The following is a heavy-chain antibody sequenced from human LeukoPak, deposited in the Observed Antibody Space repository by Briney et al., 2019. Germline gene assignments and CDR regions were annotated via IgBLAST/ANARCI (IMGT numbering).Heavy chain of an antibody. Sequence: PGGSLTLSCASSGFTFSNYAIHWVRQAAGKGLEWVAVISYDGTNKYYADSLQDRFTISRNNSKNNLYLQMNNLRVEDTAVYYFARDDYGCYGLLDYWGQGSLVTVSS. CDR2: ISYDGTNK. D-gene: IGHD4-17*01. CDR3: ARDDYGCYGLLDY. V-gene: IGHV3-30-3*01. CDR1: GFTFSNYA. J-gene: IGHJ4*02.